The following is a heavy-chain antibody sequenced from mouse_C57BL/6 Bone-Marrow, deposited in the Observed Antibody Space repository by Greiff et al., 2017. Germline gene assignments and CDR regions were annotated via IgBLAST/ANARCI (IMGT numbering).Heavy chain of an antibody. CDR3: ARSYYGNYEAY. CDR2: IYPGSGST. Sequence: QVQLQQSGAELVKPGASVKMSCKASGYTFTSYWITWVKQRPGQGLEWIGEIYPGSGSTNYNEKFKSKATLTVDTSSSTAYMQLSSLTSEDSAVYYCARSYYGNYEAYWGQGTLGTVSA. CDR1: GYTFTSYW. J-gene: IGHJ3*01. D-gene: IGHD2-1*01. V-gene: IGHV1-55*01.